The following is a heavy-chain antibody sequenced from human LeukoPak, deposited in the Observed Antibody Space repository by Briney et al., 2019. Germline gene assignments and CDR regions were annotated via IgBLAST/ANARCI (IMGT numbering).Heavy chain of an antibody. CDR3: AKGLYYDFWSGYYTPDYYMDV. D-gene: IGHD3-3*01. CDR1: GFTFSSYG. Sequence: GGSLRLSCAASGFTFSSYGMHWVRQAPGKGLEWVAVIWYDGSNKYYADSVKGRFTISRDNSKNTLYLQMNSLRAEDTAVYYCAKGLYYDFWSGYYTPDYYMDVWGKGTTVTVSS. CDR2: IWYDGSNK. V-gene: IGHV3-33*06. J-gene: IGHJ6*03.